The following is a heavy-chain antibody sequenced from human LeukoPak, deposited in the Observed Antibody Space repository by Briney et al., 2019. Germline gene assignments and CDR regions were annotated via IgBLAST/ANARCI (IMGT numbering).Heavy chain of an antibody. Sequence: ASVKVSCKASGGTFSSYAISWVRQAPGQGLEWMGGIIPIFGTANYAQKFQGRVTITMDESTSTAYMELSSLRSEDTAVYYCARGDKDYDSSGFYDYYYMDVWGKGTTVTVSS. CDR2: IIPIFGTA. J-gene: IGHJ6*03. CDR3: ARGDKDYDSSGFYDYYYMDV. CDR1: GGTFSSYA. V-gene: IGHV1-69*05. D-gene: IGHD3-22*01.